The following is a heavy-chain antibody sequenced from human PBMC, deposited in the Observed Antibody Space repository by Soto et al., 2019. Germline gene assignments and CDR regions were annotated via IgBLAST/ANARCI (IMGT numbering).Heavy chain of an antibody. J-gene: IGHJ3*01. CDR1: GFTFEGAW. CDR2: IKTKIDGGTA. V-gene: IGHV3-15*07. D-gene: IGHD4-17*01. CDR3: VTDFGDSPPAKGKAFDL. Sequence: EVQVVESGGGLVKPGGSLRLSCAASGFTFEGAWMNWDRQAPGKGLELVGRIKTKIDGGTADYSAPIKGRFTISREDSQYAVYVQMHSPSTEDTAVYYCVTDFGDSPPAKGKAFDLWGQGPRVIVSS.